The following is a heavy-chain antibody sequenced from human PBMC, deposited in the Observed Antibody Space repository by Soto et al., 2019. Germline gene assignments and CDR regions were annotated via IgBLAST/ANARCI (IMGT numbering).Heavy chain of an antibody. CDR1: GFTFSHYW. D-gene: IGHD6-19*01. CDR2: IKEDGTTK. V-gene: IGHV3-7*01. Sequence: EVHLVESGGGLVQPGGSLRLSCAASGFTFSHYWMTWVRQAPGKGLEWVANIKEDGTTKYHVESVKGRFTVPRDNAKNSVYLQMGTLRAEDTAVYYCARIGYSSSGLDYWGQGTLVTVSS. J-gene: IGHJ4*02. CDR3: ARIGYSSSGLDY.